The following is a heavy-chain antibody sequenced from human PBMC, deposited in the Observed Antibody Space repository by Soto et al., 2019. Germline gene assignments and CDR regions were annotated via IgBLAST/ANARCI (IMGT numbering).Heavy chain of an antibody. D-gene: IGHD3-3*01. CDR2: IRNKVNSYTT. Sequence: EVQLVESGGGLVQPGGSLRLSCAASGFTFSDYIMDWVRQAPGKGLEWVGRIRNKVNSYTTEYAAAVKGRFTISRDDSKDSLYLQMNSLRTEDTAVYYCAKTPQRGYDFHVWGQGTTVTVSS. J-gene: IGHJ6*02. V-gene: IGHV3-72*01. CDR3: AKTPQRGYDFHV. CDR1: GFTFSDYI.